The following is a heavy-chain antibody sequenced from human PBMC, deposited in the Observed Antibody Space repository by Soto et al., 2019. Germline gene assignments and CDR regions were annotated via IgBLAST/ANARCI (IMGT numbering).Heavy chain of an antibody. CDR1: GGTFSISP. V-gene: IGHV1-69*01. CDR3: AREGPPDVAWFDP. J-gene: IGHJ5*02. Sequence: QVQLVQSGAEVKKPGSSGMVSCKASGGTFSISPISWVRQAPGQCLEWMGGSANSAQKFQGRLTVTADESTSTVYLELSSLTSEDKAVDYCAREGPPDVAWFDPWGQGTLVSVSS. D-gene: IGHD3-10*02. CDR2: GSA.